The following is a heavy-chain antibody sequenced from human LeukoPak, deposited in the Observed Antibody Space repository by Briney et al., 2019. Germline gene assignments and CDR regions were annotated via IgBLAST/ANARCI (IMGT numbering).Heavy chain of an antibody. D-gene: IGHD6-19*01. V-gene: IGHV4-38-2*02. Sequence: SETLSLTCAVSGYSISSGYYWGWIRQPPGKGLEWIGSIYHSGSTYYNPSLKSRVTISVDTSKNQFSLELSSVTAADTAVYYCVRESGSSGLDYWGQGTLVTVSS. CDR2: IYHSGST. J-gene: IGHJ4*02. CDR3: VRESGSSGLDY. CDR1: GYSISSGYY.